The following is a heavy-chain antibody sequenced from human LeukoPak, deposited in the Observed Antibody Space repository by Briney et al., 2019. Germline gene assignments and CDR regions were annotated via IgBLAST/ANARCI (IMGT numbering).Heavy chain of an antibody. D-gene: IGHD3-22*01. CDR3: ARGGYYDSSGYYADY. V-gene: IGHV1-46*01. J-gene: IGHJ4*02. CDR1: GYTFTSYY. CDR2: INPSGGST. Sequence: ASVKVSCKASGYTFTSYYMHWVRQAPGQGLEWMGIINPSGGSTSYAQKFQGRVTMTRDTSTSTVYMELSRLRSDDTAVYYCARGGYYDSSGYYADYWGQGTLVTVSS.